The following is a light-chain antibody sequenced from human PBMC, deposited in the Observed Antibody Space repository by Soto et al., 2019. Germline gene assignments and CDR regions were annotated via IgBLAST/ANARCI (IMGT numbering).Light chain of an antibody. CDR1: QSLSGY. J-gene: IGKJ1*01. Sequence: DIVLTQSPGTLSLSPGERASLSCRASQSLSGYLAWYQQRPGQAPRLLIYTTSNRATDVPDRFSGSGSGTDFTIIISRLEPEDVAVSYCQQYCSTPWTFGQGTKVEIK. V-gene: IGKV3-20*01. CDR2: TTS. CDR3: QQYCSTPWT.